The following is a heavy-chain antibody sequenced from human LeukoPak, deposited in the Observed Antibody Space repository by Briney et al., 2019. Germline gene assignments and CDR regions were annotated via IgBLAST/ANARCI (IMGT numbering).Heavy chain of an antibody. V-gene: IGHV1-2*06. CDR3: ARGASYCTNGVCYKNYYYMDV. J-gene: IGHJ6*03. Sequence: GASVKVSCKASGYTFTGYYMHRVRQAPGQGLEWMGRINPNSGGTNYAQKFQGRVTMTRDTSISTAYMELSRLRSDDTAVYYCARGASYCTNGVCYKNYYYMDVWGKGTTVTVSS. CDR1: GYTFTGYY. CDR2: INPNSGGT. D-gene: IGHD2-8*01.